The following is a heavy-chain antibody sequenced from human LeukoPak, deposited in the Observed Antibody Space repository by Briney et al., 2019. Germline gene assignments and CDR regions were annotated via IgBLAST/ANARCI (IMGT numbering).Heavy chain of an antibody. D-gene: IGHD6-13*01. CDR1: GFTFSSYA. V-gene: IGHV3-23*01. CDR2: ISGSGGNT. Sequence: GGSLRLSCAASGFTFSSYAMSWVRQAPGKGLEWVSAISGSGGNTYYADSVKGRFTISRDNSKNTLYLQMNSLRAEDTAVYYCARGTPAAGNYSDYWGQGTLVTVSS. CDR3: ARGTPAAGNYSDY. J-gene: IGHJ4*02.